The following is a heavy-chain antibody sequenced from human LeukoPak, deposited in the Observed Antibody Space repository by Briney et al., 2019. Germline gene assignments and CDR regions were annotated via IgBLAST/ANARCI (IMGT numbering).Heavy chain of an antibody. CDR3: AREGYYGSGSYPSFDY. CDR2: LYSGGGS. Sequence: PGGSLRLSCAASGFTVSSTYMSWVRQAPGKGLEWVSLLYSGGGSYYPDSVKGRFTISRDNSKNTLYLQMNSLRAEDTAVYYCAREGYYGSGSYPSFDYWGQGTLVTVSS. V-gene: IGHV3-66*01. J-gene: IGHJ4*02. D-gene: IGHD3-10*01. CDR1: GFTVSSTY.